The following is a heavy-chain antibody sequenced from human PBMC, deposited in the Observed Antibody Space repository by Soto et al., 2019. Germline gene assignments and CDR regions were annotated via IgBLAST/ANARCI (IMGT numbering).Heavy chain of an antibody. CDR1: GFTFSDYY. CDR2: ISSSGSTI. D-gene: IGHD2-15*01. Sequence: GGSLRLSCAASGFTFSDYYMSWIRQAPGKGLEWVSYISSSGSTIYYADSVKGRFTISRDNAKNSLYLQMNSLRAEDTAVYYCARDPVAGDYYYGMDVWGQGTTVTVSS. V-gene: IGHV3-11*01. CDR3: ARDPVAGDYYYGMDV. J-gene: IGHJ6*02.